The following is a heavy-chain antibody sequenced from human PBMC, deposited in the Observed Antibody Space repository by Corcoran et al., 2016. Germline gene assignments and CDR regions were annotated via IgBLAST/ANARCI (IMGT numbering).Heavy chain of an antibody. J-gene: IGHJ4*02. CDR3: ARLAERVVTIDY. Sequence: QVQLVQSGAEVKKPGASVKVSCKASGYTFTSYYMHWVRQAPGQGLEWMGIINPSGGSTSYAQKFQGRVTMTRDTSTSTVYMELSSLRSEDTTVYYCARLAERVVTIDYWGQGTLVTVSS. CDR1: GYTFTSYY. CDR2: INPSGGST. D-gene: IGHD3-3*01. V-gene: IGHV1-46*01.